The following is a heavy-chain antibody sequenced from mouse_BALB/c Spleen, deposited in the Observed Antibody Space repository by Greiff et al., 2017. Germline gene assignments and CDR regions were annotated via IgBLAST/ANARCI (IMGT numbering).Heavy chain of an antibody. CDR3: ARVIYDGYYYYAMDY. J-gene: IGHJ4*01. CDR2: ISSGGST. V-gene: IGHV5-6-5*01. Sequence: EVKLVESGGGLVKPGGSLKLSCAASGFTFSSYAMSWVRQTPEKRLEWVASISSGGSTYYPDSVKGGFTISRDNARNILYLQMSSLRSEDTAMYYCARVIYDGYYYYAMDYWGQGTSVTVSS. D-gene: IGHD2-3*01. CDR1: GFTFSSYA.